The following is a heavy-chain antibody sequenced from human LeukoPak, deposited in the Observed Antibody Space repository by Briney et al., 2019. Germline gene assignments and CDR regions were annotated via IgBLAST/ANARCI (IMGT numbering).Heavy chain of an antibody. CDR3: ARSGGTWSYNY. CDR2: VYNSGST. J-gene: IGHJ4*02. V-gene: IGHV4-59*01. Sequence: PSETLSLTCTVSGGSISNYYWSWIQQPPGKGLEWLGYVYNSGSTHYNPSLKSRVTISADTSKNQFSLTLTSVTAADTAVYYCARSGGTWSYNYWGQGTLVTVSS. D-gene: IGHD1-26*01. CDR1: GGSISNYY.